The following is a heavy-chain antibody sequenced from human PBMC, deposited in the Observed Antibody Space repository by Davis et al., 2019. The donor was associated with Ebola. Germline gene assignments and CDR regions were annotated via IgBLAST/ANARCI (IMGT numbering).Heavy chain of an antibody. CDR3: AKASDSYYYHGMDV. V-gene: IGHV3-30*18. J-gene: IGHJ6*02. D-gene: IGHD3/OR15-3a*01. CDR1: GFTFTSYG. Sequence: GGSLRLSCAASGFTFTSYGMHWVRQAPGKGLEWVAVISYDGNNKYYADSVKGRFTISRDNSQNTLYLQMNSLRAEDTAVYYCAKASDSYYYHGMDVWGQGTTVTVSS. CDR2: ISYDGNNK.